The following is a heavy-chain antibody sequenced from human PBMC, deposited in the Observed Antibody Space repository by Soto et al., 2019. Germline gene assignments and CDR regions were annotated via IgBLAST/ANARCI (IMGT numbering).Heavy chain of an antibody. Sequence: SETLSLTCTVSGDSIRRSYWGWVRQPPGKGLEWIGYVHYSGATNSNPSLKSRVTISADTSKNQFSLKVVSVTPSDTAVYFCARDLSGGSSWYEFDSWGPGILVTVSS. CDR3: ARDLSGGSSWYEFDS. V-gene: IGHV4-59*01. D-gene: IGHD6-13*01. CDR1: GDSIRRSY. J-gene: IGHJ4*02. CDR2: VHYSGAT.